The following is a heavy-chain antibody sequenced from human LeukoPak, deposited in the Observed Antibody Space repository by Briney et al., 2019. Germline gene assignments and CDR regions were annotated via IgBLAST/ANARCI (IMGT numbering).Heavy chain of an antibody. CDR1: GFTFSSYW. CDR3: ARDWIDFYGSGRGYGMDV. D-gene: IGHD3-10*01. V-gene: IGHV3-7*03. CDR2: IKQDGSEK. J-gene: IGHJ6*04. Sequence: PGGSLRLSCAASGFTFSSYWMSWVRQAPGKGLEWVGSIKQDGSEKNYVDSVKGRFTISRDNAKNSLYLQMNSLRVEDTAVYYCARDWIDFYGSGRGYGMDVWGKGTTVTVSS.